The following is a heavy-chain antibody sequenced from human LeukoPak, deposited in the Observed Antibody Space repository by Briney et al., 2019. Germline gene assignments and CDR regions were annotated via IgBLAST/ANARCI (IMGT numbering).Heavy chain of an antibody. CDR3: ARALPFRGYGDRLTDAFDI. CDR2: IYYSGST. Sequence: SETLSLTCTVSGGSISSYYWSWIRQPPGKGLEWIGYIYYSGSTNYNPSLKSRVTISVDTSKNQFSLKLSSVTAADTAVYYCARALPFRGYGDRLTDAFDIWGQGTMVTVSS. D-gene: IGHD4-17*01. CDR1: GGSISSYY. J-gene: IGHJ3*02. V-gene: IGHV4-59*01.